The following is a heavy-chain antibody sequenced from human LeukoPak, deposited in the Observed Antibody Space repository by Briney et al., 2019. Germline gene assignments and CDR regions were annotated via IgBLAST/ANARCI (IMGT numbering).Heavy chain of an antibody. D-gene: IGHD6-6*01. CDR2: IDWDDDT. V-gene: IGHV2-70*11. CDR3: ARTSYSSSSVFFDY. Sequence: SGPTLGNPTQTPTPTCPLSGFSPSTSGMCVSWIPHPPGKALGGLARIDWDDDTYYSTSLKTRLTISKDTSKNQVVLTIINMDPVDTATYYCARTSYSSSSVFFDYWGQGTLVTVSS. CDR1: GFSPSTSGMC. J-gene: IGHJ4*02.